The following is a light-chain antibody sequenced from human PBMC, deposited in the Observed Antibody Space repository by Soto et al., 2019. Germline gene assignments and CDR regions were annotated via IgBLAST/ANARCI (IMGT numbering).Light chain of an antibody. CDR1: QSVSSY. V-gene: IGKV3-11*01. CDR3: QQRSNWPPPIT. Sequence: EIVLIQSPATLSLSAGERATLSCRASQSVSSYLAWYQQKPGKAPRLLIYDASNRATGIPARFSGSGSGKDFTLNISSLEPEDFAVYYCQQRSNWPPPITFGQGTRLEIK. J-gene: IGKJ5*01. CDR2: DAS.